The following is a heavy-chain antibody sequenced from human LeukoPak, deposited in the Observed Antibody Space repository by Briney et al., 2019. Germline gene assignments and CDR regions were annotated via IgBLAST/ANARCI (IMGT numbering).Heavy chain of an antibody. J-gene: IGHJ3*02. Sequence: GGSLRLSCAASGFTFSSYSMNWVRQAPGKGLEWVSYISSSSSTIYYADSVKGRFTISRHNSKNTLYLQMNSLRAEDTAVYYCARVDGYNHDAFDIWGQGTMVTVSS. V-gene: IGHV3-48*01. CDR1: GFTFSSYS. CDR3: ARVDGYNHDAFDI. D-gene: IGHD5-12*01. CDR2: ISSSSSTI.